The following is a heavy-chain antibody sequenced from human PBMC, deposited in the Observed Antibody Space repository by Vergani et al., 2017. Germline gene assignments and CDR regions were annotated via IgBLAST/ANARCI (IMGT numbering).Heavy chain of an antibody. D-gene: IGHD3-22*01. CDR2: ISAHNGNT. Sequence: QVQLVQSGAEVKKPGASVKVSCKASGYTFTSYGISWVRQAPGQGLEWMGWISAHNGNTNSAQKIQGRVTMTTDTSTSTAYMELRSLRSDGTAVYYCARGYYYDSSGYFEAFDIWGQGTMVTVSS. CDR3: ARGYYYDSSGYFEAFDI. CDR1: GYTFTSYG. J-gene: IGHJ3*02. V-gene: IGHV1-18*01.